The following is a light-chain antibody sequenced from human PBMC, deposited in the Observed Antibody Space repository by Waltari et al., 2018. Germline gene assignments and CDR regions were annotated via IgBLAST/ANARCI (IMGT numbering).Light chain of an antibody. CDR3: GTWDSSLSGAV. V-gene: IGLV1-51*02. CDR1: SSNIGNNY. J-gene: IGLJ7*01. CDR2: EDS. Sequence: QSVLTQPPLVSAAPGQRVTISCAGGSSNIGNNYVSWYRHFPGTAPKLLIYEDSERPSGIPGRFSGSKSGTSATLDITGLQAGDEADYYCGTWDSSLSGAVFGGGTHLTVL.